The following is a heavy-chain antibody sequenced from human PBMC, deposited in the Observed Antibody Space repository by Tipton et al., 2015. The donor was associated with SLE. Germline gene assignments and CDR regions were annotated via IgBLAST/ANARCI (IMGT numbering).Heavy chain of an antibody. J-gene: IGHJ5*02. D-gene: IGHD6-13*01. CDR2: INHSGST. Sequence: TLSLTCAVYGGSFSDYYWSWIRQPPGKGLEWIGEINHSGSTNYNPSLKSRVTISVDTSKNQFSLKLSSVTAADTAVYYCARAPVVSSSWLGFDPWGQGTLVTVSS. V-gene: IGHV4-34*01. CDR3: ARAPVVSSSWLGFDP. CDR1: GGSFSDYY.